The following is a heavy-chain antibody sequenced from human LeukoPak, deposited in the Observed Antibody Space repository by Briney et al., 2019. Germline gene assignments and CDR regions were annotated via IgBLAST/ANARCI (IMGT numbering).Heavy chain of an antibody. V-gene: IGHV3-48*04. CDR3: ARAKFRRDAFDI. J-gene: IGHJ3*02. CDR1: GFTFSSYS. Sequence: PGGSLRLSCAASGFTFSSYSMNWVRQAPGKGLEWVSYISSSGSTIYYADSVKGRFTISRDNAKNSLYLQMNSLRAEDTAVYYCARAKFRRDAFDIWGQGTMVTVSS. CDR2: ISSSGSTI. D-gene: IGHD6-6*01.